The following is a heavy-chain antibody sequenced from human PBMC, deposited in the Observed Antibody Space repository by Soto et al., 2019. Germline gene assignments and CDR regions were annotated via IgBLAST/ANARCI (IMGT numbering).Heavy chain of an antibody. V-gene: IGHV4-39*01. CDR1: GGSISSSSYY. J-gene: IGHJ2*01. CDR2: IYYSGST. Sequence: QLQLQESGPGLVKPSETLSLTCTVSGGSISSSSYYWGWIRQPPGKGLEWIGSIYYSGSTYYNPSLKSRVTTSVDPSKNQFSLKLSSVTAADTAVYYCARQYYDILTGYGWYFDLWGRGTLVTVSS. D-gene: IGHD3-9*01. CDR3: ARQYYDILTGYGWYFDL.